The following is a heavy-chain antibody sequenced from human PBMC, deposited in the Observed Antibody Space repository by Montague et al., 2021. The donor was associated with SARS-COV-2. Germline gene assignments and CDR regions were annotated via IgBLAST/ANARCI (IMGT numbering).Heavy chain of an antibody. CDR2: IYYTGST. CDR3: ARAQNTCFIANCVSYLDF. CDR1: GGSISSYY. V-gene: IGHV4-59*01. J-gene: IGHJ4*02. Sequence: SETLSLTCTVSGGSISSYYWSWIRQPPGKGLEWIGYIYYTGSTKYNPSLKSRVTMSLDRPTNRFSLRLNSVTAADTAMYYCARAQNTCFIANCVSYLDFWGLGAQVTVSS. D-gene: IGHD1-1*01.